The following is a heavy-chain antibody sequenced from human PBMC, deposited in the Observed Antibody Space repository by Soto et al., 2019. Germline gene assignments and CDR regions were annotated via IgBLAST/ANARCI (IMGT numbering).Heavy chain of an antibody. D-gene: IGHD3-3*02. CDR1: GFTFNSYG. CDR3: AADLAPRDPYNCFDP. J-gene: IGHJ5*02. CDR2: VSYDGSKQ. V-gene: IGHV3-30*03. Sequence: PGGSLRLSCAASGFTFNSYGIHWVRQAPGQGLEWVAGVSYDGSKQYYTDSVRGRFTISRDTSRNKLDLKMTSLRSEDTALYYCAADLAPRDPYNCFDPWGQGTLVTVSS.